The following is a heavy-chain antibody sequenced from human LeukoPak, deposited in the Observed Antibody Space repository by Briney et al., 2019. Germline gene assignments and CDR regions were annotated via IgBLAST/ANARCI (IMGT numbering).Heavy chain of an antibody. Sequence: SETLSLTCTVSGGSISSYYWGWIRQPPGKGLEWIGSIYYSGSTYYNPSLKSRVTISVDTSKNQFSLKLSSVTAADTAVYYCAGYDSSEDDDAFDIWGQGTMVTVSS. D-gene: IGHD3-22*01. CDR3: AGYDSSEDDDAFDI. CDR1: GGSISSYY. J-gene: IGHJ3*02. CDR2: IYYSGST. V-gene: IGHV4-39*01.